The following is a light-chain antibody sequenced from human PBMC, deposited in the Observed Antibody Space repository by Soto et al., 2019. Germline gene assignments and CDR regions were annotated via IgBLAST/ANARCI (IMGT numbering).Light chain of an antibody. Sequence: QSVLTQSPSASASLGASVKFTCTLSSGHSDYAIAWHQQQPEKGPRYLMRLNSDGSHRQGDGIPDRFSGSGSGAERYLTISSLQSEDEADYDCQAWGTGVQRVFGGGTKLTVL. CDR3: QAWGTGVQRV. V-gene: IGLV4-69*01. J-gene: IGLJ3*02. CDR2: LNSDGSH. CDR1: SGHSDYA.